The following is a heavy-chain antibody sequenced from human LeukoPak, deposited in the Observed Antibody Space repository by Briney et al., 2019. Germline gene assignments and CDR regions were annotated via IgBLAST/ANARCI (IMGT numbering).Heavy chain of an antibody. D-gene: IGHD4-17*01. V-gene: IGHV3-7*03. J-gene: IGHJ5*02. CDR3: ARDLPKPTVTSNWFDP. CDR2: IKQDGSEK. CDR1: GFTFSSYW. Sequence: PGGSLRLSCAASGFTFSSYWMSWVRQAPGKGPEGVANIKQDGSEKYYVDSGKGRFTISRDNAKNSLYLQMNSLRAEDTAVHYCARDLPKPTVTSNWFDPWGQGTLVTVSS.